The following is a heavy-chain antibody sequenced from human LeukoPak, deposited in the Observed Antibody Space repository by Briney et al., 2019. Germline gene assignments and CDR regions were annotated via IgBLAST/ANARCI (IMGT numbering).Heavy chain of an antibody. CDR2: IYTTGMT. Sequence: PSETLSLTCSVSGGSINGYRRSWIRQPAGKGLEIIGRIYTTGMTNYNPSLKSRVSMSVDTSKNQFSLELRSVTAADTAVYFCARAGYTISSYRFDYWGQGALVTVSS. CDR1: GGSINGYR. D-gene: IGHD3-16*02. V-gene: IGHV4-4*07. CDR3: ARAGYTISSYRFDY. J-gene: IGHJ4*02.